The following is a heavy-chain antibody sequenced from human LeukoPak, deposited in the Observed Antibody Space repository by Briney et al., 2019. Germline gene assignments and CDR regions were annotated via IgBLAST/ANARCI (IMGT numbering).Heavy chain of an antibody. Sequence: GKSLRLSCAASGFTFSNYAMHWVRQAPGKGLEWVSLISSGGTYEYYADSVKGRFTISRDNSKNTLYPQLNSLRAEDTAVYYCARDSTYYYDSGSSGPHYFDNWGQGTLVTVSS. D-gene: IGHD3-10*01. V-gene: IGHV3-30*01. J-gene: IGHJ4*02. CDR1: GFTFSNYA. CDR3: ARDSTYYYDSGSSGPHYFDN. CDR2: ISSGGTYE.